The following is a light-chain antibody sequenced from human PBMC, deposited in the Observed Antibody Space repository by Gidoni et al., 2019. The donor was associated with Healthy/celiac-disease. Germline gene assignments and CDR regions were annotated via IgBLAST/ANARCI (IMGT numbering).Light chain of an antibody. CDR3: SSYTSSNIRV. J-gene: IGLJ3*02. V-gene: IGLV2-14*03. CDR2: DVD. Sequence: QSALTQPASVSGSPGHSITISCAGTSSDVGSYNYVSWYQQHPGTAPRLMIYDVDNRPSGVSNRFSGSKSGNTASLTISGLQAEDEADYYCSSYTSSNIRVFGGGTKLTVL. CDR1: SSDVGSYNY.